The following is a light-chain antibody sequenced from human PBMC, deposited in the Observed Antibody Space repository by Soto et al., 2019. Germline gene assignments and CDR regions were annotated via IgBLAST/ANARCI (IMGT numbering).Light chain of an antibody. CDR2: AAS. CDR1: QSIDSY. J-gene: IGKJ5*01. CDR3: QQYGSSLPT. Sequence: QMTQSPASLSASVGDRGTLSCRASQSIDSYLNWYQRKPGKAPNVLIYAASTLQSVVPRWISGSGSGTDFTLTISMLYHEDFATYYCQQYGSSLPTFGQGTRLEIK. V-gene: IGKV1-39*01.